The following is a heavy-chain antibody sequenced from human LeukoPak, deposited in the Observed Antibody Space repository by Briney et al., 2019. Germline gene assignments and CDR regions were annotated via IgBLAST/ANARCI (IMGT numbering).Heavy chain of an antibody. CDR1: GFTFSSYA. CDR2: ISYDGSNK. CDR3: ARDLLGVVPAAISGSPDY. D-gene: IGHD2-2*01. V-gene: IGHV3-30-3*01. Sequence: GGSLRLSCAASGFTFSSYAMHWVGQAPGKGLEWVAVISYDGSNKYYADSVKGRFTISRDNSKNTLYLQMNSLRAEDTAVYYCARDLLGVVPAAISGSPDYWGQGTLVTVSS. J-gene: IGHJ4*02.